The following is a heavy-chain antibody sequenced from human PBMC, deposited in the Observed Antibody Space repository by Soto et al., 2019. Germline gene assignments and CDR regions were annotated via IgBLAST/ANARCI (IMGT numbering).Heavy chain of an antibody. CDR3: ARTFDYYGMDV. CDR2: IYHAGSV. Sequence: SETLSLTCAVSGYSIGSGYYWAWIRQSPGKGLEWIGSIYHAGSVYYNPSLNGRVALSMDTSKNHFSLKLTSVTAADTAVYYCARTFDYYGMDVWGQGTTVTVS. V-gene: IGHV4-38-2*01. CDR1: GYSIGSGYY. J-gene: IGHJ6*02.